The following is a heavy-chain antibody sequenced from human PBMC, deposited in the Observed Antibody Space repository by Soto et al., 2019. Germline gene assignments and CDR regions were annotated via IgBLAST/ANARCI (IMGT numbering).Heavy chain of an antibody. J-gene: IGHJ4*01. D-gene: IGHD1-26*01. CDR2: TYYRFKWYY. CDR3: ARGEQYSGRIFDY. CDR1: GDSVSSDSAR. V-gene: IGHV6-1*01. Sequence: SQHLPLALAIPGDSVSSDSARWSRVRPSPSSGHEWLGRTYYRFKWYYEYAVSVRGRITINPDTSKNQYSLQLNSVTPEDTAVYFCARGEQYSGRIFDYWGQGILVNVSS.